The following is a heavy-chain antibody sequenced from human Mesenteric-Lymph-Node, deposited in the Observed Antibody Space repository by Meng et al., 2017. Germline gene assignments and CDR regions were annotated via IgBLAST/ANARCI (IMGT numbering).Heavy chain of an antibody. V-gene: IGHV4-61*01. CDR2: IYYSGST. CDR1: GGSVSSGSYY. D-gene: IGHD2-2*01. Sequence: QVHLQESGPGLVRPSETLSLTCTVSGGSVSSGSYYWSWIRQPPGKGLEWIGYIYYSGSTNYNPSLKSRVTISVDTSKNQFSLKLSSVTAADTAVYYCAREGRFSSFDYWGQGTLVTVSS. J-gene: IGHJ4*02. CDR3: AREGRFSSFDY.